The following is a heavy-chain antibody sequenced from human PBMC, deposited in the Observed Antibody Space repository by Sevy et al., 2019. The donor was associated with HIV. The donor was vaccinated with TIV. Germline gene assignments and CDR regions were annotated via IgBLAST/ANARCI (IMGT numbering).Heavy chain of an antibody. V-gene: IGHV1-46*01. D-gene: IGHD2-15*01. CDR3: ARARYCSGGSCYYGMDV. CDR1: GYTFTSYY. Sequence: ASVKVSCKASGYTFTSYYMHWVRQAPGQGLEWMGIINPSGGSTSYAQKFQGRVTMTRDTSTSTVYMELSSLRSEDTAVYYCARARYCSGGSCYYGMDVWCQGTTVTVSS. J-gene: IGHJ6*02. CDR2: INPSGGST.